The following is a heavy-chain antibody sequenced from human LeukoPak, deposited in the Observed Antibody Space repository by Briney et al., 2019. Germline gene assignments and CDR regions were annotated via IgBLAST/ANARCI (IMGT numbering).Heavy chain of an antibody. V-gene: IGHV3-21*01. J-gene: IGHJ3*02. CDR1: GLSFNTYR. Sequence: GGSLRLSCAASGLSFNTYRMIWARQARGKALEGVSSISSTSAHIIYADSVKGRFSISRDNAKNSLYLQMNSLRVEDTTVYYCTSRYCTTTNCFSFDNWGQGTLVTVCS. CDR3: TSRYCTTTNCFSFDN. CDR2: ISSTSAHI. D-gene: IGHD2-2*01.